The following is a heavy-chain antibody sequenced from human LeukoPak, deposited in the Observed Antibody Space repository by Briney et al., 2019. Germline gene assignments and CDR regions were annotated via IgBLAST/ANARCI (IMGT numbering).Heavy chain of an antibody. D-gene: IGHD4-17*01. Sequence: ASVKVSCKATGYTFTTYDINWVRQATGQGPEWMGWMSPHSGDTGYAQNFQGRVTMTRDTSISTAYMELSSLGSEDTAVYYCARALTTVTTDWFDPWGQGTLVTVSS. J-gene: IGHJ5*02. V-gene: IGHV1-8*01. CDR2: MSPHSGDT. CDR3: ARALTTVTTDWFDP. CDR1: GYTFTTYD.